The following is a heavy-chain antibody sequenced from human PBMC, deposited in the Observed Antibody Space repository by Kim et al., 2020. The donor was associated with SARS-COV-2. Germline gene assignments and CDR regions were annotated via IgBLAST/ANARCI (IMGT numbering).Heavy chain of an antibody. J-gene: IGHJ4*02. CDR3: ARVTPRELYASN. Sequence: RYSPSFQGQVTISADNSISTAYLQWSSLKASDTAMYYCARVTPRELYASNWGQGTLVTVSS. D-gene: IGHD3-10*01. V-gene: IGHV5-51*01.